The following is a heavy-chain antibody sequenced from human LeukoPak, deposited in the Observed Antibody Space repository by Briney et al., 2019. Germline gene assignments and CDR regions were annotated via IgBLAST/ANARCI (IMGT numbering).Heavy chain of an antibody. CDR2: ISGSGGST. CDR3: ARDLGSGWHRLDY. J-gene: IGHJ4*02. CDR1: GFTFSSYT. Sequence: GGSLRLSCAASGFTFSSYTMSWVRQAPGKGLEWVSIISGSGGSTYYADSVKGRFTISRDNSKNTLYLQMNSLRGEDTAVYNCARDLGSGWHRLDYWGQGTLVTVSS. D-gene: IGHD6-19*01. V-gene: IGHV3-23*01.